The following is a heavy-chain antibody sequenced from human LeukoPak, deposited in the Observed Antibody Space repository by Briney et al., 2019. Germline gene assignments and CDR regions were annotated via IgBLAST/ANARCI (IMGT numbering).Heavy chain of an antibody. V-gene: IGHV3-7*01. J-gene: IGHJ4*02. Sequence: GGSPRLSCAASGFTFSRHWMSWVRQAPGKGLERVAHMNQDGSAIYSIDSVKGRFTIFRDNDKNSLYLHMSGLTVADTAVYYCARTVPGHPDDYFDYWGQGTLVTVSS. D-gene: IGHD6-19*01. CDR1: GFTFSRHW. CDR2: MNQDGSAI. CDR3: ARTVPGHPDDYFDY.